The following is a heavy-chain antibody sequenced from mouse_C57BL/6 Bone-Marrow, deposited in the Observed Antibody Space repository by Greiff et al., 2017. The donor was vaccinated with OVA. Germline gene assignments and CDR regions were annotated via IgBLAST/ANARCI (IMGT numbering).Heavy chain of an antibody. V-gene: IGHV7-3*01. CDR2: IRNKANGYTT. Sequence: EVQLVVSGGGLVQPGGSLSLSCAASGFTFTDYYMSWVRPPPGKALEWLGFIRNKANGYTTEYSASVKGRFTISRDNSQSILYLQMNALRAEDSATYYCARYMGLRRGAMDYWGQGTSVTVSS. J-gene: IGHJ4*01. CDR1: GFTFTDYY. D-gene: IGHD2-4*01. CDR3: ARYMGLRRGAMDY.